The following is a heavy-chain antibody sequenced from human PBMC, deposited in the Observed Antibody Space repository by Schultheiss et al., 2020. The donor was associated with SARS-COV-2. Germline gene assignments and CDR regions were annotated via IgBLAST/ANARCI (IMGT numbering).Heavy chain of an antibody. J-gene: IGHJ6*02. V-gene: IGHV1-18*01. D-gene: IGHD4-17*01. CDR1: GGTFSSYA. Sequence: ASVKVSCKASGGTFSSYAISWVRQAPGQGLEWMGWISAYNGNTNYAQKLQGRVTMTTDRSTSTAYVELRSLRSDDTAVYYCARVPGDPRVYYYYMDVWGQGTTVTVSS. CDR2: ISAYNGNT. CDR3: ARVPGDPRVYYYYMDV.